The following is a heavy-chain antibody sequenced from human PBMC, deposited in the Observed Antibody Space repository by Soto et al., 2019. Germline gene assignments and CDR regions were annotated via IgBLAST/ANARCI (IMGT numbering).Heavy chain of an antibody. V-gene: IGHV1-69*13. J-gene: IGHJ4*02. CDR1: GGTFSSYA. CDR2: IIPIFGTA. D-gene: IGHD5-18*01. CDR3: ARDRNAYSYGYTYYFDY. Sequence: ASVKVSCKASGGTFSSYAISWVRQAPGQGLEWMGGIIPIFGTANYAQKFQGRVTITADESTSTAYMELSSLRSEDTAVYYCARDRNAYSYGYTYYFDYWGQGTQVTVSS.